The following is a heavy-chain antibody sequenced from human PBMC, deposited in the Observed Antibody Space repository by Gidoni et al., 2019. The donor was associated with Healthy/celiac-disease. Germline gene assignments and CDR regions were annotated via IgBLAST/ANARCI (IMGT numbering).Heavy chain of an antibody. CDR1: GFTFDDYA. D-gene: IGHD3-22*01. Sequence: EVQLVESGGGLVQPGRSLRLSCAASGFTFDDYAMHWVRQAPGKGVEWVAGISWNSGSIGYADSVKGRFTISRDNAKNSLYLQMNSLRAEDTALYYCAKDYDSSGYYYVRAFDIWGQGTMVTVSS. CDR3: AKDYDSSGYYYVRAFDI. CDR2: ISWNSGSI. J-gene: IGHJ3*02. V-gene: IGHV3-9*01.